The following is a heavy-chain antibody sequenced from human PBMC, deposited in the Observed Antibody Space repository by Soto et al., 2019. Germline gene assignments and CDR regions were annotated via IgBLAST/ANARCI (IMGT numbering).Heavy chain of an antibody. CDR2: IRSKAYGGTT. V-gene: IGHV3-49*03. Sequence: GGSLRLSCTASGFTFGDYSVSWFRQAPGKGLEWVGFIRSKAYGGTTEYAASVKGRFTISRDDSKSIAYLQMNSLKTEDTAVSYCSTNYYDRSGYDNWFDPWGQGTLVTVSS. CDR3: STNYYDRSGYDNWFDP. J-gene: IGHJ5*02. D-gene: IGHD3-22*01. CDR1: GFTFGDYS.